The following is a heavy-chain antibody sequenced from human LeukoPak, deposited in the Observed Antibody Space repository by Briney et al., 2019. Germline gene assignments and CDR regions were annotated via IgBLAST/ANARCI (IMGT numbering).Heavy chain of an antibody. CDR3: ARVDSSSWYDY. D-gene: IGHD6-13*01. V-gene: IGHV3-48*03. Sequence: PGGSLRLSCAASGFTFSSHEMNWVRQAPGKGLEWVSYISSSGSTICYADSVKGRFTISRDNAKNSLYLQMNSLRAEDTAVYYCARVDSSSWYDYWGQGTLVTVSS. J-gene: IGHJ4*02. CDR1: GFTFSSHE. CDR2: ISSSGSTI.